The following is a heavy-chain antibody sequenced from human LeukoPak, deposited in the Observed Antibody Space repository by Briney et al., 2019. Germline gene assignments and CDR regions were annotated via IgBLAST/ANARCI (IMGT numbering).Heavy chain of an antibody. D-gene: IGHD2-15*01. CDR1: GGSNSSYY. V-gene: IGHV4-4*07. CDR3: ARARGYCSGGSCYFDY. CDR2: IYTSGST. Sequence: SETLSLTCTVSGGSNSSYYWSWIRQPAGKGLEWIGRIYTSGSTNYNPSLKSRVTMSVDTSKNQFSLKLSSVTAADTAVYYCARARGYCSGGSCYFDYWGQGTLVTVSS. J-gene: IGHJ4*02.